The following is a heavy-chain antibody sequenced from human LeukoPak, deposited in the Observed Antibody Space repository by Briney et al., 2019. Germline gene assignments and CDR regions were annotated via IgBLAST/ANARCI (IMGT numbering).Heavy chain of an antibody. J-gene: IGHJ4*02. V-gene: IGHV3-15*01. CDR2: IKSKTDGGRT. CDR1: GFTFSNAW. CDR3: TTLPGY. Sequence: PGGSLRLSCAASGFTFSNAWMSWVRQAPGKGLEWVGRIKSKTDGGRTDYAAHVRGRFTISRDESKNTLHLQMNSLKAEDTADYYCTTLPGYWGQGTLVTVSS.